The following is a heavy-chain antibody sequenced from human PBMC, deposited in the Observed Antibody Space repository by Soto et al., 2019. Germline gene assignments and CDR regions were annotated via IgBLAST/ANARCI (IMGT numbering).Heavy chain of an antibody. CDR3: ARRHTGSYSDVYSWFDP. CDR1: GYSFTSYW. J-gene: IGHJ5*02. CDR2: ISPGDSDT. V-gene: IGHV5-51*01. Sequence: PGESLKISCRASGYSFTSYWIAWVRQTPGKGLEWMGIISPGDSDTRYSPSFQGQVTISVDTSSGTALLQWSSLKASDSAMYYCARRHTGSYSDVYSWFDPWGQGTQVPVSS. D-gene: IGHD1-26*01.